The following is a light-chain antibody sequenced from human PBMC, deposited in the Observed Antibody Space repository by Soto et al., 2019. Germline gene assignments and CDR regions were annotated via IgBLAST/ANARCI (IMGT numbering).Light chain of an antibody. V-gene: IGKV3-20*01. CDR3: QKYDTSPYT. CDR1: QDISSRD. Sequence: EVVLTQSPGTLSLSPGERASLSCRASQDISSRDLAWYQQRPGQAPRLLIYRSSARATGIPERFSAFGSGTDFTLTISRLEPEDSAVYFCQKYDTSPYTFGQGTKVDI. J-gene: IGKJ2*01. CDR2: RSS.